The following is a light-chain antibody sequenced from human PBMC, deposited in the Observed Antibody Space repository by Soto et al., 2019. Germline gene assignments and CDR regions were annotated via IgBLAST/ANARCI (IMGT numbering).Light chain of an antibody. V-gene: IGLV2-14*01. CDR1: SIYIAPYNY. J-gene: IGLJ1*01. CDR3: RSYNRSPNYV. CDR2: EVS. Sequence: QSVLTQPASVSGAPGQSVTISCTGSSIYIAPYNYVSWYQQHPGKAPKLIIYEVSYRPSGISNRFSGSKSGNTASLTISGLQAEDEADYYSRSYNRSPNYVFGSGTXVTVL.